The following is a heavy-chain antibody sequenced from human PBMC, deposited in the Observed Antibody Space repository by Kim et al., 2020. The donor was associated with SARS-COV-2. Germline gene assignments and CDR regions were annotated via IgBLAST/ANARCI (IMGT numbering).Heavy chain of an antibody. D-gene: IGHD3-22*01. Sequence: LKRRVTISVDTSKNQFSLKLSFVTAADTAVYYCARDEGDSSGYYYEVFDIWGQGTMVTVSS. CDR3: ARDEGDSSGYYYEVFDI. V-gene: IGHV4-39*01. J-gene: IGHJ3*02.